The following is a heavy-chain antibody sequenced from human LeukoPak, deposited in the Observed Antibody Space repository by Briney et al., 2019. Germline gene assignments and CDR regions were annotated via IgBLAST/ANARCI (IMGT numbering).Heavy chain of an antibody. CDR1: GYTFTGYY. Sequence: ASVKVSCKASGYTFTGYYMHWVRQAPGQGLEWMGWINPNSGGTNYAQKFQGRVTMTRDTSISTAYMELSRLRSDDTAVYYCARDYYGSGSLFSWGQGTLVTVSS. CDR2: INPNSGGT. CDR3: ARDYYGSGSLFS. J-gene: IGHJ5*02. D-gene: IGHD3-10*01. V-gene: IGHV1-2*02.